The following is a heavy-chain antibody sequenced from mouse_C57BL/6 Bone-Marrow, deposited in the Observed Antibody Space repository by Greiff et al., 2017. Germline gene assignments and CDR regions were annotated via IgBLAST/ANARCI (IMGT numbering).Heavy chain of an antibody. CDR2: ISDGGSYT. V-gene: IGHV5-4*01. J-gene: IGHJ3*01. CDR1: GFTFSSYA. Sequence: EVQGVESGGGLVKPGGSLKLSCAASGFTFSSYAMSWVRQTPEKRLEWVATISDGGSYTYYPDNVKGRFTISRDNAKNNLYLQMSHLKYEDTAMYYCARWVLGLAYWGQGTLVTVSA. D-gene: IGHD3-3*01. CDR3: ARWVLGLAY.